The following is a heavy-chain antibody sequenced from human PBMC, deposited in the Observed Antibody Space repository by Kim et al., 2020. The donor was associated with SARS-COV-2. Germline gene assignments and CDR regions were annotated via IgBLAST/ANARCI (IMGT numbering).Heavy chain of an antibody. D-gene: IGHD6-13*01. CDR3: ARGDSWGWFDP. J-gene: IGHJ5*02. Sequence: KYSKTFQGRVTITRDTCASTAYMELSSLRSEDTAVYYCARGDSWGWFDPWGQGTLVTVSS. V-gene: IGHV1-3*01.